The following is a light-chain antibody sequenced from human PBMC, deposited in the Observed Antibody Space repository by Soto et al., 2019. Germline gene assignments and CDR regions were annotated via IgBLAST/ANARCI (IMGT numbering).Light chain of an antibody. CDR2: AAS. J-gene: IGKJ1*01. Sequence: AIQMTQSPSSLSASVGDRVTITCRASQGIRNDLGWYQQKPGKAHKLLIYAASSLQSGVPSRFIGSGSGTDFTLTISSLQPEDFATYYCLQDYNYPWTFGQGTKVEIK. CDR1: QGIRND. V-gene: IGKV1-6*01. CDR3: LQDYNYPWT.